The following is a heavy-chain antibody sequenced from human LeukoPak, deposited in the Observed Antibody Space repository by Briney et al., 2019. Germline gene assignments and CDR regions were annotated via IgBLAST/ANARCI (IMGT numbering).Heavy chain of an antibody. J-gene: IGHJ3*02. CDR2: INGDGSTT. D-gene: IGHD6-19*01. CDR1: GFTFSSYW. Sequence: GGSLRLSCAASGFTFSSYWMHWVRQAPGKGLVWVSRINGDGSTTTYAGSVKGRFTISRDNAKNTLYLQMNSLRAEDTAEYYCARAVAGTNALDIWGQGTLVTVSS. CDR3: ARAVAGTNALDI. V-gene: IGHV3-74*01.